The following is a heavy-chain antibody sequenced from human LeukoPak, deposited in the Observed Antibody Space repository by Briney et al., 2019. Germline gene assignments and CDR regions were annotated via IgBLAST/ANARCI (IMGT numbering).Heavy chain of an antibody. CDR2: IYYSGST. Sequence: SETLSLTCTVSGGSISSYYWSWIRQPPGKGREWIGYIYYSGSTNYNPFLKSRVTISVDTSKNQFSLKLSSVTAADTAVYYCARDSGGYSSSWYRHDAFDIWGQGTMVTVSS. CDR3: ARDSGGYSSSWYRHDAFDI. J-gene: IGHJ3*02. D-gene: IGHD6-13*01. V-gene: IGHV4-59*01. CDR1: GGSISSYY.